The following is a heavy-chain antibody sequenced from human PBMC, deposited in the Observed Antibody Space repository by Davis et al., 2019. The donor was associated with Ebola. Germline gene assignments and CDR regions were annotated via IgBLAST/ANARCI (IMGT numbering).Heavy chain of an antibody. J-gene: IGHJ4*02. D-gene: IGHD2-2*01. Sequence: GGSLRLSCEASGLGFSIHPMHWVRQAPGKGLEWLAVISPDGTSKNYADSVKGRFTISRDNSKSTLYLQMNSLRADDTAVYYCAREGKYRDESRTFDYWGQGTLVTVSS. V-gene: IGHV3-30*04. CDR2: ISPDGTSK. CDR1: GLGFSIHP. CDR3: AREGKYRDESRTFDY.